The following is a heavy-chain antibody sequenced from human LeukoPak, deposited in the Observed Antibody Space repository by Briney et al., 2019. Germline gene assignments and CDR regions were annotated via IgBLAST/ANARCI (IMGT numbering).Heavy chain of an antibody. V-gene: IGHV3-23*01. CDR2: ISGSGDTT. CDR3: AKEPLYYY. CDR1: GFTFSDHY. Sequence: PGGSLRLSCATSGFTFSDHYMDWVRQAPGKGLEWVSAISGSGDTTYYADSVKGRFTISRDNSKNTLYLQMNSLRAEDTAVYYCAKEPLYYYWGQGTLVTVSS. D-gene: IGHD2-21*01. J-gene: IGHJ4*02.